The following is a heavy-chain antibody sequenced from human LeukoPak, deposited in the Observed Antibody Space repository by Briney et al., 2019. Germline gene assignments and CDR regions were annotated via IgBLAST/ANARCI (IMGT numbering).Heavy chain of an antibody. V-gene: IGHV4-39*01. CDR3: ARQRTAGTKVIDY. J-gene: IGHJ4*02. Sequence: PSETLSLTCTVSGDSMSSRSYYWGWIRQPPGKGLEWIGNIYYTGTTYYNPSLKSRVNIAVDTSKNQFSLYLSSVTAADTAVYYCARQRTAGTKVIDYWGQGTLATVSS. CDR2: IYYTGTT. D-gene: IGHD1-1*01. CDR1: GDSMSSRSYY.